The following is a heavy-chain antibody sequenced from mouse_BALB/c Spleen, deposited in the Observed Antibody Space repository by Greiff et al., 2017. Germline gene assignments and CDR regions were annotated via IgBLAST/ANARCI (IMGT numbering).Heavy chain of an antibody. CDR1: GFTFSSYG. Sequence: VQLVESGGGLVQPGGSLKLSCAASGFTFSSYGMSWVRQTPDKRLELVATINSNGGSTYYPDSVKGRFTISRDNAKNTLYLQMSSLKSEDTAMYYCAREGQLGLPYYYAMDYWGQGTSVTVSS. J-gene: IGHJ4*01. V-gene: IGHV5-6-3*01. CDR2: INSNGGST. CDR3: AREGQLGLPYYYAMDY. D-gene: IGHD3-2*01.